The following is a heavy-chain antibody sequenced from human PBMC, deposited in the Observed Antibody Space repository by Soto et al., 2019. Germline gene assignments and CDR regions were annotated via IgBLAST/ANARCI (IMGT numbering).Heavy chain of an antibody. Sequence: QVQLVQSGAEVKKPGSSVKVSCKSSGGTFSSNAISWVGQAPGQGLEWMGGVIPVFGLATYAQKVQGRVTITADKSTNTAYMEVSSLRSEDTAVYYCARGKSYYGSGKGIYDYYSLDVWGQGTTVTVSS. D-gene: IGHD3-10*01. J-gene: IGHJ6*02. CDR3: ARGKSYYGSGKGIYDYYSLDV. CDR2: VIPVFGLA. V-gene: IGHV1-69*17. CDR1: GGTFSSNA.